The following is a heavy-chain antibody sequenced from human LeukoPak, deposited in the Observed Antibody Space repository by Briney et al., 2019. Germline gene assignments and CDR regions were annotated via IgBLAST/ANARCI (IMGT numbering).Heavy chain of an antibody. V-gene: IGHV3-33*01. J-gene: IGHJ6*02. Sequence: GGSLRLSCAASGFIFSSYGMHWVRQAPGKGLEWVAVIWYDGSNKYYADSVKGRFTISRDNSKNTLYLQMNSLRAEDTAVYYCARDGEWLGHRGEDYYYGMDVWGQGTTVTVSS. CDR3: ARDGEWLGHRGEDYYYGMDV. CDR2: IWYDGSNK. D-gene: IGHD6-19*01. CDR1: GFIFSSYG.